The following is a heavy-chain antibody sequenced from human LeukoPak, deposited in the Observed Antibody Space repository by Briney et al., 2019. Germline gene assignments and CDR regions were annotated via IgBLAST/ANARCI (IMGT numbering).Heavy chain of an antibody. Sequence: GASVKVSCKASGYTLTDNHLYWVRQAPGQGLEWMGWIDPNSGVTNFAQNFQGRLTMTTDTSINTAYMELSRLTSDDTTVYYCARELGINAFDVWGQGTLGTVSS. CDR2: IDPNSGVT. CDR3: ARELGINAFDV. CDR1: GYTLTDNH. D-gene: IGHD1-26*01. V-gene: IGHV1-2*02. J-gene: IGHJ3*01.